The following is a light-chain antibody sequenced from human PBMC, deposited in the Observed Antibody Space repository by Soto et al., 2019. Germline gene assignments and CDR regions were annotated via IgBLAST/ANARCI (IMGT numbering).Light chain of an antibody. CDR2: ASS. V-gene: IGKV1-39*01. Sequence: DIQMTQSPSSLSASVGDRVTITCRASPTVSTNLNWYQRKPGKAPSLLIYASSTLQSGVPSRFSGSGSGTDFTLTISSLQPEDFATYYCQQDNMTPFTFGPGTKVDIK. CDR1: PTVSTN. CDR3: QQDNMTPFT. J-gene: IGKJ3*01.